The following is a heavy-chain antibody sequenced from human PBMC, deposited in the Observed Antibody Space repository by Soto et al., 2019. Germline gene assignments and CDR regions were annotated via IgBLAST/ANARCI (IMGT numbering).Heavy chain of an antibody. J-gene: IGHJ5*02. Sequence: EVQLVESGGGLIQPGGSLRLSCAASGFTVSDNFMSWVRQAPGKGLEWVSLIYRGGHTYYADSLKGRFTISRDNSKNTLYLQMNTLIAQDTAVYYCAREVLHDYDYDIDLWGQGTLVTVSS. CDR1: GFTVSDNF. CDR3: AREVLHDYDYDIDL. D-gene: IGHD5-12*01. CDR2: IYRGGHT. V-gene: IGHV3-53*01.